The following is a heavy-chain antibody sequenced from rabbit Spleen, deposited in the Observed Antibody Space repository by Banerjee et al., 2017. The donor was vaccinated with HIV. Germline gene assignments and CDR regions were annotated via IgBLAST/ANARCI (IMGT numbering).Heavy chain of an antibody. CDR3: ARDSGSSFSSYGMDL. CDR1: GFDFTSTYY. V-gene: IGHV1S40*01. Sequence: QSLEESGGDLVKPGASLTLTCKASGFDFTSTYYMCWVRQAPGKGLEWIACINAVTGRAVYASWAKGRFTISKTSSTTVTLQMTSLTAADTATYFCARDSGSSFSSYGMDLWGQGTLVTVS. D-gene: IGHD8-1*01. CDR2: INAVTGRA. J-gene: IGHJ6*01.